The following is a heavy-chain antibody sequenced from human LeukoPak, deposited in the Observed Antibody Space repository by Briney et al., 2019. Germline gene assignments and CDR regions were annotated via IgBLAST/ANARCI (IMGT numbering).Heavy chain of an antibody. D-gene: IGHD4-23*01. CDR3: ARPPNGGNSDY. J-gene: IGHJ4*02. V-gene: IGHV4-59*08. CDR2: IYYSGST. CDR1: GGSISSYY. Sequence: PSETLSLTCTVSGGSISSYYWSWIRQPPGKGLEWIGYIYYSGSTNYNPSLKSRVTISVDTSKNQFSLKLSSVTAADTAVYYCARPPNGGNSDYWGQGTLVTVSS.